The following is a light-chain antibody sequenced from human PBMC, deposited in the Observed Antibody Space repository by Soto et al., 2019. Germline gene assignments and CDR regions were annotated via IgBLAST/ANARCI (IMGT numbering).Light chain of an antibody. J-gene: IGLJ2*01. Sequence: SYELTQPPSVSVSPGQTASITCSGDKSGDKYACWYQQKPGQSPVLVIYQDSKRPSGIPERFSGSNSGNTATLTISGTQAMDEADYYCQAWDSSTALVFGGGTKVTVL. V-gene: IGLV3-1*01. CDR1: KSGDKY. CDR3: QAWDSSTALV. CDR2: QDS.